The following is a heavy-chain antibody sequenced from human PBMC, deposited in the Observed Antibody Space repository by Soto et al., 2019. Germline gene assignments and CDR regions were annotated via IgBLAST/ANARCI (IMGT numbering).Heavy chain of an antibody. CDR3: ARTPFRLVLGTVLCYFDD. CDR2: VFRRGTT. Sequence: QVQLQESGPGLVKPSETLTLICNVSGATITSSYWSWIRQPPGKGLEWIGYVFRRGTTNSNPSLESRVSISVDTSKNQFSLTMTSVTAADTAVYYCARTPFRLVLGTVLCYFDDWGQGTLVTVSS. J-gene: IGHJ4*02. V-gene: IGHV4-59*01. CDR1: GATITSSY. D-gene: IGHD3-16*01.